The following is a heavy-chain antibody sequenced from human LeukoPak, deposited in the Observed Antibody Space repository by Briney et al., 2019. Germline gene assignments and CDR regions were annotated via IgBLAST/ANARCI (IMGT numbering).Heavy chain of an antibody. D-gene: IGHD3-22*01. Sequence: PSQTLSLTCTVSGGSISSGGYYWSWIRQHPGKGLEWIGYIYYSGSTYYNPSLKSRVTISVDTSKNQFSLKLSSVTAADTAVYYCARVVPSQVVIDAFDIWGQGTMVTVSS. CDR1: GGSISSGGYY. V-gene: IGHV4-31*03. CDR3: ARVVPSQVVIDAFDI. CDR2: IYYSGST. J-gene: IGHJ3*02.